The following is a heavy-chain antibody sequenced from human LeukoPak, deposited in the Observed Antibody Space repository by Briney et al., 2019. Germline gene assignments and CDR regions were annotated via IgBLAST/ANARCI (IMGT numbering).Heavy chain of an antibody. CDR2: IYSGGST. V-gene: IGHV3-66*02. CDR1: GFTVSSNY. Sequence: GGSLRLSCAASGFTVSSNYMSWVRQAPGKGLEWVSVIYSGGSTYYADSVKGRFTISRDNSKNTLYLQMNSLRAEDTAVYYCARSSRWMQLWLRGSFDYWGQGTLVTVSS. J-gene: IGHJ4*02. D-gene: IGHD5-18*01. CDR3: ARSSRWMQLWLRGSFDY.